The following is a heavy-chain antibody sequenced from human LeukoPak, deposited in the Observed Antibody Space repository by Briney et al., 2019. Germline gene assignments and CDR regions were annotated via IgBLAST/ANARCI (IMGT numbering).Heavy chain of an antibody. V-gene: IGHV3-21*01. Sequence: GGFLRLSCAVSGFTFNSSGMNWVRQAPGKGLEWVSSISSSSSNIYYADSVKGRFTISRDNAKNSLYLQMNSLRAEDTAVYYCARTLGAVGAERFDYWGQGTLVTVSS. CDR3: ARTLGAVGAERFDY. D-gene: IGHD1-26*01. J-gene: IGHJ4*02. CDR1: GFTFNSSG. CDR2: ISSSSSNI.